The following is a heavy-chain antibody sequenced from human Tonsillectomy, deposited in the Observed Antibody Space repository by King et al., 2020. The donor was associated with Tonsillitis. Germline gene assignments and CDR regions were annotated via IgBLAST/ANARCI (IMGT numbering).Heavy chain of an antibody. CDR2: IYSGGGT. CDR1: GFSVSSNY. J-gene: IGHJ5*02. CDR3: ARVRLWRFDP. D-gene: IGHD5-18*01. V-gene: IGHV3-53*01. Sequence: VQLVESGGGLIQPGESLRLSCAASGFSVSSNYMTWVRQGPGKGLEWVSIIYSGGGTYYTDSVKGRFTISRDNSKNTLSLQMNSLRVEDTAGYYCARVRLWRFDPWGQGTLVTVSS.